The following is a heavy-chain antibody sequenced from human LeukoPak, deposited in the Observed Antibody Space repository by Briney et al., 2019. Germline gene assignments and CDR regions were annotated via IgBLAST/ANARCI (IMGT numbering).Heavy chain of an antibody. Sequence: GGSLRLSCAASGFTFSSYSFNWVRQVPGKGLEWVSSITTTFYTYYTDSVKGRFTISRDNAKNSLYLQMISLRAEDTAVYYCARAPPYSSNSYNWFDPWGQGTLVTVSS. J-gene: IGHJ5*02. D-gene: IGHD6-19*01. V-gene: IGHV3-21*01. CDR2: ITTTFYT. CDR3: ARAPPYSSNSYNWFDP. CDR1: GFTFSSYS.